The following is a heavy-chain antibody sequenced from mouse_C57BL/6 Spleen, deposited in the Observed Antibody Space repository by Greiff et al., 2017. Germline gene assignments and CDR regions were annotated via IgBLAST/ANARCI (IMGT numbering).Heavy chain of an antibody. V-gene: IGHV1-26*01. CDR1: GYTFTDYY. Sequence: VQLQQSGPELVKPGASVKISCKASGYTFTDYYMNWVKQSHGKSLEWIGDINPNNGGTSYNQKFKGKATLTVDKSSSTAYMELRSLTSEDSAVXYCAREDHYYGSSSWFAYWGQGTLVTVSA. D-gene: IGHD1-1*01. CDR2: INPNNGGT. J-gene: IGHJ3*01. CDR3: AREDHYYGSSSWFAY.